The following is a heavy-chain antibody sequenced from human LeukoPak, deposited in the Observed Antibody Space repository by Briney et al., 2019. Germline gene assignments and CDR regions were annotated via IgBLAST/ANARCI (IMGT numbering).Heavy chain of an antibody. CDR1: GFTFSSYW. CDR3: AKDPKSMVRGVTNFDY. Sequence: GGSLRLSCAASGFTFSSYWMNWVRQAPGKGLEWVSAISGSGGSTYYADSVKGRFTISRDNSKNTLYLQMNSLRAEDTAVYYCAKDPKSMVRGVTNFDYWGQGTLVTVSS. J-gene: IGHJ4*02. D-gene: IGHD3-10*01. CDR2: ISGSGGST. V-gene: IGHV3-23*01.